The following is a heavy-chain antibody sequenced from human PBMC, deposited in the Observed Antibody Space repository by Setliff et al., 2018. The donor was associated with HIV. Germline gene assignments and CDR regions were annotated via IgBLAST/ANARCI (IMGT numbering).Heavy chain of an antibody. V-gene: IGHV4-31*03. CDR1: GGSINSGRYY. D-gene: IGHD3-10*01. J-gene: IGHJ3*02. CDR3: ARESMLRGLRHAVDI. CDR2: IYYIGGA. Sequence: PSETLSLTCTVSGGSINSGRYYWTWVRQHPGKGLQWIGYIYYIGGAYYNPSLKSRVTISLDTSKNHFSLNLSSVTAADTAVYYCARESMLRGLRHAVDIWGQGTMVTVSS.